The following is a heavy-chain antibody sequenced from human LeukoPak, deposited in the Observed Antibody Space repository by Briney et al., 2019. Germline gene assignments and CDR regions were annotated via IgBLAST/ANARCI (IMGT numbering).Heavy chain of an antibody. CDR1: GFTFSSSS. V-gene: IGHV3-21*01. D-gene: IGHD3-22*01. Sequence: PGGSLRLSCAASGFTFSSSSMNWVRQAPGKGLEWVSSISTSSIYIYYADSVKGRFTISRDNAKKSLYLQMNSLRAEDTAVYYCAKDSRGYYLDYWSQGTLVTVSS. J-gene: IGHJ4*02. CDR3: AKDSRGYYLDY. CDR2: ISTSSIYI.